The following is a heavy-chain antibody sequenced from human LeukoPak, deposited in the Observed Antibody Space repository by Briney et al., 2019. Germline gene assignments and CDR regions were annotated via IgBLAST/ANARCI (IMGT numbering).Heavy chain of an antibody. CDR1: GGSISSYY. Sequence: SETLSLTCTVSGGSISSYYWSWIRQPAGKGLEWIGRIYTSGSTNYNPSLKSRVTISVDKSKNQFSLKLSPVTAADTAMYYCARGEYCSSTSCIFDPWGQGTLVTVSS. D-gene: IGHD2-2*01. CDR3: ARGEYCSSTSCIFDP. V-gene: IGHV4-4*07. J-gene: IGHJ5*02. CDR2: IYTSGST.